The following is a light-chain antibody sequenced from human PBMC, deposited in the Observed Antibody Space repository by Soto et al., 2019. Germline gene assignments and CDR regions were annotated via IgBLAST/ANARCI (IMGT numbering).Light chain of an antibody. J-gene: IGKJ5*01. Sequence: DIQMTQCPSTLSASVGDRVTITCRASQSISSYLNWYQKKLGKAPNLLIYDASRLQSGVPSRFSGSGGGTDFTLSISSVQPEDFATYFCQQSYMDPITFGQGTRLEIK. CDR1: QSISSY. CDR3: QQSYMDPIT. V-gene: IGKV1-39*01. CDR2: DAS.